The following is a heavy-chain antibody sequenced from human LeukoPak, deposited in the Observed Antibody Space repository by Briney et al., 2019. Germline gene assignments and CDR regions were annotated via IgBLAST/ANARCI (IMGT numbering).Heavy chain of an antibody. D-gene: IGHD6-13*01. CDR3: TAAAGTGWFDP. V-gene: IGHV1-46*01. J-gene: IGHJ5*02. Sequence: ASVEVSCKASGYTFTSYYMHWVRQAPGQGLEWMGIINPSGGSTSYAQKFQGRVTMTRDMSTSSVYMELSSLRSEDTAVYYCTAAAGTGWFDPWGQGTLVTVSS. CDR1: GYTFTSYY. CDR2: INPSGGST.